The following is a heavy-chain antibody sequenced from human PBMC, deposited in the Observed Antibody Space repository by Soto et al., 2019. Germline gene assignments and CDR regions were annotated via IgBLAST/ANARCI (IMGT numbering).Heavy chain of an antibody. V-gene: IGHV3-33*01. J-gene: IGHJ4*02. CDR2: IWYDGSNK. D-gene: IGHD1-20*01. Sequence: GGSLRLSCAASGFTFSSYCMHWVRQAPGKGLEWVAVIWYDGSNKYYADSVKGRFTISRDNSKNTLYLQMNSLRAEDTAVYYCARNGITGTTEKFVDYWGQGTLVTVSS. CDR3: ARNGITGTTEKFVDY. CDR1: GFTFSSYC.